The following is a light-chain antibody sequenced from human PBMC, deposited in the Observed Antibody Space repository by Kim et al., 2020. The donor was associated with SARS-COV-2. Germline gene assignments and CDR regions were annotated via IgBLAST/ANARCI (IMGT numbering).Light chain of an antibody. CDR1: NIGSKS. CDR2: YDS. CDR3: QVWDSSSDRVV. J-gene: IGLJ2*01. Sequence: APGKTAMITCGGNNIGSKSVHWYQQKPGQAPVLVIYYDSDRPSGIPERFSGSNSGNTATLTISRVEAGDEADYYCQVWDSSSDRVVFGGGTQLTVL. V-gene: IGLV3-21*04.